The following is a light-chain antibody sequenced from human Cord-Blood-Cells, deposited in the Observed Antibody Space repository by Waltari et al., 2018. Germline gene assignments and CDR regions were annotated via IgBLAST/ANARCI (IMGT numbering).Light chain of an antibody. V-gene: IGLV1-47*01. CDR2: RNN. CDR1: SSNNGSNH. CDR3: AAWDDSLSGRV. Sequence: SVLTQPPSASGTPGQRVTISCSGSSSNNGSNHVYWYQQLQGTAPKLLIYRNNRRPAGGPARFSGAKAGTSASLAISGLRSEDEADYYCAAWDDSLSGRVFGGGTKLTVL. J-gene: IGLJ3*02.